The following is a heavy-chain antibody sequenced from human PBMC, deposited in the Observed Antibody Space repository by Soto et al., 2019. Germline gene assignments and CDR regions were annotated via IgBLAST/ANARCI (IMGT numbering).Heavy chain of an antibody. D-gene: IGHD6-6*01. CDR3: ARFLVIGFDY. CDR2: ISTSGATR. CDR1: GFTFSTDS. J-gene: IGHJ4*02. V-gene: IGHV3-48*02. Sequence: EVQLVESGGGLVQPGGSLRLSCVASGFTFSTDSMNWVRQAPGKGLEWVAHISTSGATRYYADSVKGRFTISRDNAKTSLYLNMVSLIKEETAVYYFARFLVIGFDYWGQGTLGTVSS.